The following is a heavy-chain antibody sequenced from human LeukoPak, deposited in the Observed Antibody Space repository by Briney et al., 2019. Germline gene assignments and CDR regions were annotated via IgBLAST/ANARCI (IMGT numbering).Heavy chain of an antibody. CDR2: ISWNSGSI. Sequence: PGGSLRLSCAASGFTFDDYAMHWVRQAPGKGLEWVSGISWNSGSIGYADSVKGRFTISRDNAKNSLYLQINSLRAEDTAVYYCAKRSRNYGDFDHWGQGTLVTVSS. CDR3: AKRSRNYGDFDH. J-gene: IGHJ4*02. CDR1: GFTFDDYA. V-gene: IGHV3-9*01. D-gene: IGHD3-16*01.